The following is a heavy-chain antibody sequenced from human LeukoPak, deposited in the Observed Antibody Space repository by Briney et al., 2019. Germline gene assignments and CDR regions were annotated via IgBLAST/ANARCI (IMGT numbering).Heavy chain of an antibody. CDR1: GFTFSTYW. CDR2: IKQDGSEK. V-gene: IGHV3-7*01. CDR3: AREVGTCSGGTCYFRFDY. J-gene: IGHJ4*02. D-gene: IGHD2-15*01. Sequence: PGGSLRLSCAASGFTFSTYWMSWVRQAPGKGLDWVANIKQDGSEKYYVDSVKGRFTISRDNAKNSLYLQMNSLRAEDTAVYYCAREVGTCSGGTCYFRFDYWGQGTLVTVSS.